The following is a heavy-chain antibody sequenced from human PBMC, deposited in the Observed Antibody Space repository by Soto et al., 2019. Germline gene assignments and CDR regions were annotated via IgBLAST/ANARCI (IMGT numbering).Heavy chain of an antibody. D-gene: IGHD2-15*01. Sequence: QVQLVESGGGVVQPGRSLRLSCAASGFTFSSYGMHWVRQAPGKGLEWVAVISYDGSNKYYADSVKGRFTISRDNYKNTLYLQMNSLRAEDTAVYYCATSSPGYYYGMDVWGQGTTVTVSS. V-gene: IGHV3-30*03. CDR3: ATSSPGYYYGMDV. J-gene: IGHJ6*02. CDR2: ISYDGSNK. CDR1: GFTFSSYG.